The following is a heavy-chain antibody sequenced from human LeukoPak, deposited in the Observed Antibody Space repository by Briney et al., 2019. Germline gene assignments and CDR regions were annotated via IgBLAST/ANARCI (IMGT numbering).Heavy chain of an antibody. D-gene: IGHD6-19*01. CDR3: ARAVAVALDY. V-gene: IGHV4-4*02. CDR1: GGSISSSNW. CDR2: IYHSGST. J-gene: IGHJ4*02. Sequence: SETLSLTCAVSGGSISSSNWWNWVRQPPGKGLEWIGEIYHSGSTNYNPSLKSRVTMSVDTSKNQFSLKLSSVTAADTAVYYCARAVAVALDYWGQGTLVTVSS.